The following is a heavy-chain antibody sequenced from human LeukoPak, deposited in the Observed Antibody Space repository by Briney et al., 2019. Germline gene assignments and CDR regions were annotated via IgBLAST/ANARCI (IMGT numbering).Heavy chain of an antibody. Sequence: SEPLSLTCTLSLGSISSTFYYWGSIRQPPRKVLDWVGRIYYSGITYYNPSLKSRVTISVDTSKNQFSLKLSSVTAADAAVYYCATLYSSGWYFGSWGQGTLVTVSS. CDR2: IYYSGIT. V-gene: IGHV4-39*01. D-gene: IGHD6-19*01. CDR1: LGSISSTFYY. CDR3: ATLYSSGWYFGS. J-gene: IGHJ4*02.